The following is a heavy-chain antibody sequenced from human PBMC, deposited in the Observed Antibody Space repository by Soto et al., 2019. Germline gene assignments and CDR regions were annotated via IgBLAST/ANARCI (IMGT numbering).Heavy chain of an antibody. J-gene: IGHJ4*02. CDR1: GFTFSSYA. CDR2: ISGSGGST. D-gene: IGHD6-13*01. Sequence: EVQLLESGGGLVQPGGSLRFSVAPSGFTFSSYAMSWSGRAPGKGLEWVSAISGSGGSTYYADSVKGRFTISRDNSKNTLYLQMNSLRAEDTAVYYCAKDNKKQQLASDYWGQGTLVTVSS. CDR3: AKDNKKQQLASDY. V-gene: IGHV3-23*01.